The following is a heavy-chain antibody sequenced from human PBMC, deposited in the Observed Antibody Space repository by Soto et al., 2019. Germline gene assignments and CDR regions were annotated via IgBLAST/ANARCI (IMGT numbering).Heavy chain of an antibody. D-gene: IGHD2-15*01. CDR2: IYPGDSDT. CDR1: GYSFTTYW. Sequence: GESLKISCKGSGYSFTTYWIGWVRQMPGKGLEWMGIIYPGDSDTRYSPSFQGQVTISADKSISTAYLQWSSLKASDTAMYYCARLRYCSGGNCYGDYWGQGTLVTVSS. CDR3: ARLRYCSGGNCYGDY. J-gene: IGHJ4*02. V-gene: IGHV5-51*01.